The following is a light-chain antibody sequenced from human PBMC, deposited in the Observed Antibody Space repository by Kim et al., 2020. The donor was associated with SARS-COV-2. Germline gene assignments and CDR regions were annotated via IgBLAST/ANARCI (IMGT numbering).Light chain of an antibody. Sequence: SYELTQQPSVSVSPGQTASITCSGDKLGDKYACWYQQKPGQSPVLVIYQDSKRPSGIPERFSGSNSGNTATLTISGTQAMDEADYYCQAWDSSTGVFGGGTRMNV. CDR2: QDS. CDR3: QAWDSSTGV. CDR1: KLGDKY. V-gene: IGLV3-1*01. J-gene: IGLJ3*02.